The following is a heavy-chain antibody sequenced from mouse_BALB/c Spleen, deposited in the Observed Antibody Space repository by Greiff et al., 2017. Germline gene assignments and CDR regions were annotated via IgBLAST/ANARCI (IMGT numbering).Heavy chain of an antibody. CDR2: IWGDGST. CDR1: GFSLTGYG. V-gene: IGHV2-6-7*01. CDR3: AREVITTVVDYAMDY. Sequence: VKLVESGPGLVAPSQSLSITCTVSGFSLTGYGVNWVRQPPGKGLEWLGMIWGDGSTDYNSALKSRLSISKDNSKSQVFLKMNSLQTDDTARYYCAREVITTVVDYAMDYWGQGTSVTVSS. J-gene: IGHJ4*01. D-gene: IGHD1-1*01.